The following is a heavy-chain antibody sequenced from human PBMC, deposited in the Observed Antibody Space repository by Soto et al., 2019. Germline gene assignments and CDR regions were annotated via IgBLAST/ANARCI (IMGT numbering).Heavy chain of an antibody. CDR3: ARGVGIFEMFFDPPDV. Sequence: GASVKVSCKASGYTFTIYYINWVRQATGQGLEWMGWMNPNSGNTGYAQKFQGRVTMTRNTSISTAYMELSSLRSEDTAVYYCARGVGIFEMFFDPPDVWGKGTTVSVSS. CDR2: MNPNSGNT. J-gene: IGHJ6*04. V-gene: IGHV1-8*01. D-gene: IGHD3-9*01. CDR1: GYTFTIYY.